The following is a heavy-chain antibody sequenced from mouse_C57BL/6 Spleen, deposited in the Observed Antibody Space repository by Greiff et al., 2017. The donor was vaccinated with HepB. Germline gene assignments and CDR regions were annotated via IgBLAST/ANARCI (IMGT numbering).Heavy chain of an antibody. CDR3: ARSGLRGYFDV. CDR2: INPRNGGT. V-gene: IGHV1-53*01. CDR1: GYTFTSYW. D-gene: IGHD1-1*01. J-gene: IGHJ1*03. Sequence: VQLQQSGTELVKPGASVKLSCKASGYTFTSYWMHWVKQRPGQGLEWIGNINPRNGGTNYNEKFKSKAPLTVDKSSSTAYMQLSSLTSEDSAVYNCARSGLRGYFDVWGTGTTVTVSS.